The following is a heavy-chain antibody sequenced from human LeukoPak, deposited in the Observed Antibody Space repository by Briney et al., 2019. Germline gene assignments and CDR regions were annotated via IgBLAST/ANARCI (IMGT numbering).Heavy chain of an antibody. CDR1: GGSISSYY. CDR3: ARHALPVQTYYYYGMDV. CDR2: IYYSGST. J-gene: IGHJ6*02. D-gene: IGHD1-1*01. Sequence: PSETLSLTCTVSGGSISSYYWSWIWQPPGKGLEWIGYIYYSGSTNYNPSLKSRVTISVDTSKNQFSLKLSSVTAADTAVYYCARHALPVQTYYYYGMDVWGQGTTVTVSS. V-gene: IGHV4-59*08.